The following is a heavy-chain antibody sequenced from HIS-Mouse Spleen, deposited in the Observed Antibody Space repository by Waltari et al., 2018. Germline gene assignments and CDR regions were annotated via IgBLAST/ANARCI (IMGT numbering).Heavy chain of an antibody. CDR3: AGGVGSSWYYFDY. CDR2: IDSGGST. Sequence: EVQLVESGGGLIQPGGSLRLSCAASGFTVSSNYMSWVRQAPGKGLGLGSVIDSGGSTYYADSVKGRFTISRDNSKNTLYLQMNSLRAEDTAVYYCAGGVGSSWYYFDYWGQGTLVTVSS. D-gene: IGHD6-13*01. CDR1: GFTVSSNY. J-gene: IGHJ4*02. V-gene: IGHV3-53*01.